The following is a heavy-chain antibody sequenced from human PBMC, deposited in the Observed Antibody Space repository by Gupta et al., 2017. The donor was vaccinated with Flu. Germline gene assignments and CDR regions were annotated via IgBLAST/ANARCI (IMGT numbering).Heavy chain of an antibody. Sequence: QVQLVESGGGVVQTGRSLRLSCAASGFTFNRYGIQWVRQAPGKGLQWVAVVSYDGNDKMYTESVKDRFTISRDNSKNTVYLQMNSLRVEDTAVYYCAKEINDWSYYYYGMDVWGQGTTVSVSS. CDR2: VSYDGNDK. J-gene: IGHJ6*02. CDR3: AKEINDWSYYYYGMDV. CDR1: GFTFNRYG. V-gene: IGHV3-30*18. D-gene: IGHD3-10*01.